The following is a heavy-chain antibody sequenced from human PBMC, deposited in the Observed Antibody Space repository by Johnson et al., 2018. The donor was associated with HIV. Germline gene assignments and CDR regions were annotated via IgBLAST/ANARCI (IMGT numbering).Heavy chain of an antibody. V-gene: IGHV3-53*01. CDR1: GFTVSSNN. J-gene: IGHJ3*02. CDR3: AKDLVERSGISDDAFDI. Sequence: EVHLVESGGGVVQPGGSLRLSCAASGFTVSSNNMSWVRQAPGKGLEWVSVIYSGGSTYYADSVKGRFTISRDNSKNTLYLQMNSLRAEDAAVYYCAKDLVERSGISDDAFDIWGQGTMVTVSS. D-gene: IGHD3-10*01. CDR2: IYSGGST.